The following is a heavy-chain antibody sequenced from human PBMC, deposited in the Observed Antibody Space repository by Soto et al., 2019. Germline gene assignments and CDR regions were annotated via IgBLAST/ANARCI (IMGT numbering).Heavy chain of an antibody. CDR1: GFTFSSNA. V-gene: IGHV3-23*01. CDR2: ISGSGGST. D-gene: IGHD2-2*01. CDR3: AGAPPPPVVPAAISSGAAFDI. J-gene: IGHJ3*02. Sequence: EVQLLESGGGLVQPGGSLRLSCAASGFTFSSNARSWVRQAPGKGRGWVSAISGSGGSTYYADSVYGRFTISRENSKNTLYLQMNSLRAEDTAVYHSAGAPPPPVVPAAISSGAAFDIWGQGTMVTASS.